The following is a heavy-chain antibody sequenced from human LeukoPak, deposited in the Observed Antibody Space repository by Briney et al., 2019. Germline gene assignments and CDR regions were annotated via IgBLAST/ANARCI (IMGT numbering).Heavy chain of an antibody. CDR3: ARDEYSSSEYFQH. Sequence: SETLSLTCTVSGGSISSYYWSWIRQPPGKGLEWIGYIYYSGSTNYNPSLKSRVTISVDTSKNQFSLKLSSVTAADTAVYYCARDEYSSSEYFQHWGQGTLVTVSS. CDR1: GGSISSYY. J-gene: IGHJ1*01. V-gene: IGHV4-59*01. CDR2: IYYSGST. D-gene: IGHD6-6*01.